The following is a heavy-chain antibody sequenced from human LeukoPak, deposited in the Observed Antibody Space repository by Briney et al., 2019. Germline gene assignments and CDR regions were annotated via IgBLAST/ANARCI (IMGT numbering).Heavy chain of an antibody. CDR1: GFTLSRFS. Sequence: GGSLRLSCAASGFTLSRFSIHWVRQAPGKGLDWVAIISKDGSIKYYADSVKGRFTISRDNSENTVYLQMSSLTAEDTGIYYCARDSGVFDYWGQGTLVTVSS. CDR2: ISKDGSIK. D-gene: IGHD2-8*01. CDR3: ARDSGVFDY. J-gene: IGHJ4*02. V-gene: IGHV3-30*15.